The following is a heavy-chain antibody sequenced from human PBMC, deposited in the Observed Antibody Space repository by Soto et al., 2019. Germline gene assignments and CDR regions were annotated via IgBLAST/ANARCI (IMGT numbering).Heavy chain of an antibody. J-gene: IGHJ4*02. D-gene: IGHD3-22*01. V-gene: IGHV1-18*01. CDR2: ISAYNVNT. Sequence: QVQLVQSGAEVKKHGASVKVSCKASGYTFTSYGISWVRQAPGQGLEWMGWISAYNVNTNYAQKLQGRVTMTPDTSTSTAYMELMILRSGDTAVYYWARDSSGPDDNWGQGTLVTFSA. CDR1: GYTFTSYG. CDR3: ARDSSGPDDN.